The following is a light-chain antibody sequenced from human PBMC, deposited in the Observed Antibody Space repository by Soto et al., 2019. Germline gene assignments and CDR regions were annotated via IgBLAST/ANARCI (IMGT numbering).Light chain of an antibody. Sequence: EVGFTDSPGTVSLSPGERATLSCRASQSVRNSYLAWYQQKPGQAPRLLIYGAYTRATGIPVRFSGSGSGTDFTLTISRLEPEDFAVYYCQQDGSSPPVTFGQVTMVDI. J-gene: IGKJ1*01. CDR2: GAY. CDR3: QQDGSSPPVT. V-gene: IGKV3-20*01. CDR1: QSVRNSY.